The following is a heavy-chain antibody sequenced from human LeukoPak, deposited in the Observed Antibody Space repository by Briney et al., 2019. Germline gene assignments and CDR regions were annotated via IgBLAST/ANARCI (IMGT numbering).Heavy chain of an antibody. V-gene: IGHV3-7*01. CDR1: GFAFSSYW. J-gene: IGHJ4*02. D-gene: IGHD5-18*01. Sequence: PGGSLRLSCAASGFAFSSYWMSWVRQAPGKGLEWVANVNQVGSDKYYMDSVKGRFTISRGNAKNSLDLQMNSLRAEDTAVYYCARGTRYSYGSSPNNFDYWGQGTLVTVSS. CDR2: VNQVGSDK. CDR3: ARGTRYSYGSSPNNFDY.